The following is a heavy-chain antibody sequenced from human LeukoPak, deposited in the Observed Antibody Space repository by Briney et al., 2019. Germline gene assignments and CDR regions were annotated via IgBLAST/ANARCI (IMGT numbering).Heavy chain of an antibody. CDR1: GFTFDDYA. Sequence: GGSLRLSCAASGFTFDDYAMHWVRQAPGKGLEWVSTIGGRGGSTYYADPVKGRFTISRDNSKNTLYLQMNSLRAEDTAVYYCAKDRCSSTSCYEEMDVWGKGTTVTISS. CDR2: IGGRGGST. J-gene: IGHJ6*04. V-gene: IGHV3-23*01. CDR3: AKDRCSSTSCYEEMDV. D-gene: IGHD2-2*01.